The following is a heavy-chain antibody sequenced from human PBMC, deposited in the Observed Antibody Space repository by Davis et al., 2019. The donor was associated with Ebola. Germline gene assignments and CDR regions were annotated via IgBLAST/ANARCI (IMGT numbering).Heavy chain of an antibody. CDR2: ISYDGLMK. V-gene: IGHV3-30*14. Sequence: GESLKISCEASGFAFNDFAMHWVRQAPGKGLEWVAFISYDGLMKDYADSVKGRFTISRDNSKNTLFLQMNSLRPEDTAVYYCAKPPTFISVFDYWGQGTQVLVSS. D-gene: IGHD2/OR15-2a*01. CDR1: GFAFNDFA. CDR3: AKPPTFISVFDY. J-gene: IGHJ4*02.